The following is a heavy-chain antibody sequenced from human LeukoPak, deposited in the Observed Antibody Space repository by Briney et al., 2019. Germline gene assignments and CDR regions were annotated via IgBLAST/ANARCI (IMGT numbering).Heavy chain of an antibody. Sequence: GGSLRLSCAASGFTFSSYAMSRFRQAPGKGLEWVGLIRSKAYGATTEYAASVKGRFTISRDDSKSIAYLQMNSLKTEDTAVYYCTRDISIFGFDYWGQGTLVTVSS. V-gene: IGHV3-49*03. J-gene: IGHJ4*02. CDR1: GFTFSSYA. CDR3: TRDISIFGFDY. D-gene: IGHD3-3*01. CDR2: IRSKAYGATT.